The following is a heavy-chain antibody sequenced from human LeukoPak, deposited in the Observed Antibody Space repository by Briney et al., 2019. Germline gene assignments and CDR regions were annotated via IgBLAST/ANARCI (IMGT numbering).Heavy chain of an antibody. CDR3: ARDRDTAMA. J-gene: IGHJ5*02. D-gene: IGHD5-18*01. CDR2: ISSSGSTI. V-gene: IGHV3-11*01. Sequence: GESLRLSCAASGFTFSNYWMIWVRQAPGKGLEWVSYISSSGSTIYYADSVKGRFTISRDNAKNSLYLQMNSLRAEDTAVYYCARDRDTAMAWGQGTLVTVSS. CDR1: GFTFSNYW.